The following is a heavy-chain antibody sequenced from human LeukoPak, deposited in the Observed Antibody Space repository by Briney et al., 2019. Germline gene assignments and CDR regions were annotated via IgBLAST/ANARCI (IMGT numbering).Heavy chain of an antibody. CDR3: ARHLRPADDYGDDWYFDL. CDR1: GYSFTSYW. J-gene: IGHJ2*01. V-gene: IGHV5-51*01. D-gene: IGHD4-17*01. Sequence: GESLKISCKGSGYSFTSYWIGWVRQMPGKGLEWMGIIYPGDSDTRYSPSFQGQVTISADKSISTAYLQWSSLKASDTAMYYCARHLRPADDYGDDWYFDLWGRGTLVTVSS. CDR2: IYPGDSDT.